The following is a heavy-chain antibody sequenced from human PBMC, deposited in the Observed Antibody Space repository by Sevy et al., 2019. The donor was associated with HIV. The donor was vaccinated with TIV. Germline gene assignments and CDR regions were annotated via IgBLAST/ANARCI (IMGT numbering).Heavy chain of an antibody. CDR2: ISYDGSNK. Sequence: GGSLRLSCAASGFTFSSYAMHWVRQAPGKGLEWVAVISYDGSNKYYADSVKGRFTISRDNSKNTLYLQMNSLRAEDTAVYYCARDASTYYDFWSGYSQTFIDYWGQRTLVTVSS. V-gene: IGHV3-30-3*01. J-gene: IGHJ4*02. CDR1: GFTFSSYA. CDR3: ARDASTYYDFWSGYSQTFIDY. D-gene: IGHD3-3*01.